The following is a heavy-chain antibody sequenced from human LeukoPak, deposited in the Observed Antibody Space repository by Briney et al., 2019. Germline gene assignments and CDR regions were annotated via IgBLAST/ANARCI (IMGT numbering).Heavy chain of an antibody. J-gene: IGHJ4*02. D-gene: IGHD1-26*01. CDR1: GFTFGDYA. V-gene: IGHV3-49*03. Sequence: GGSLRLSCTASGFTFGDYAMSWFRQAPGKGLEWVGFIRSKAYGGTTGYAASVKGRFTISRDDSKSIAYLQMNSLKTEDTAVYYCTREVLYSGSYYAPFDNWGQGTLVTVSS. CDR2: IRSKAYGGTT. CDR3: TREVLYSGSYYAPFDN.